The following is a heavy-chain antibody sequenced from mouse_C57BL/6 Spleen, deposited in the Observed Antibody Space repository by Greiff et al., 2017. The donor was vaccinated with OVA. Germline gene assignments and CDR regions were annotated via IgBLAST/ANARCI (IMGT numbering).Heavy chain of an antibody. CDR3: VRDPGDYDYDVWGSYAMDY. CDR2: IRSKSSNYAT. Sequence: EVHLVESGGGLVQPKGSLKLSCAASGFTFNTYAMHWVRQAPGKGLEWVARIRSKSSNYATYYADSVKDRFTISRDDSQSMLYLQMNNLKTEDTAMYYCVRDPGDYDYDVWGSYAMDYWGQGTSVTVSS. D-gene: IGHD2-4*01. CDR1: GFTFNTYA. V-gene: IGHV10-3*01. J-gene: IGHJ4*01.